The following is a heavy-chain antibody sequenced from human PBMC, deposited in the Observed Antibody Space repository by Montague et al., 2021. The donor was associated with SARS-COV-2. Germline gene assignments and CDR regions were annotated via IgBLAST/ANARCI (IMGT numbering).Heavy chain of an antibody. CDR1: GDSITRYY. D-gene: IGHD6-19*01. CDR3: ARVVLDASGWYPFDY. J-gene: IGHJ4*02. CDR2: HYNSGGT. Sequence: SETLSLTCTVSGDSITRYYWGWIRQPPGKGLEWMGYHYNSGGTNYNPSLKSRIAMSVDTSENQFSLKVFSVTAADTAVYYCARVVLDASGWYPFDYWGQGALVTVSS. V-gene: IGHV4-59*12.